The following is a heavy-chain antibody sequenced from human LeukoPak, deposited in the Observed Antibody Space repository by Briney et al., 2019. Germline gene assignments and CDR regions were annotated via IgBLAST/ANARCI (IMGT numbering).Heavy chain of an antibody. V-gene: IGHV4-39*01. D-gene: IGHD2-15*01. CDR3: ARQLAAGNDAFDI. CDR2: IYYNENT. Sequence: SETLSLTCSVSGVSIYSSTFYWAWIRQPPGKGLEFIGSIYYNENTYHNPSLRSRLTISVDTSTNHFPLRLTSVTAADTAIYYCARQLAAGNDAFDIWGQGTEVTVSS. CDR1: GVSIYSSTFY. J-gene: IGHJ3*02.